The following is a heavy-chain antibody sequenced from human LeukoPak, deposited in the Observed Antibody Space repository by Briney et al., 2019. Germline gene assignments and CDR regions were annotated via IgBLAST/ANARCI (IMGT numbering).Heavy chain of an antibody. CDR1: GFTVSSNY. D-gene: IGHD6-19*01. CDR3: ATVGPGWYAVDS. V-gene: IGHV3-53*01. Sequence: PGGSLRLSCAASGFTVSSNYMSWVRQAPGKGLEWVGMIYDGGNTAYTGSVKGRFTISRDNSKNTLYLQMNSLRADDTAVYFCATVGPGWYAVDSWGQGTLVTVSS. J-gene: IGHJ4*02. CDR2: IYDGGNT.